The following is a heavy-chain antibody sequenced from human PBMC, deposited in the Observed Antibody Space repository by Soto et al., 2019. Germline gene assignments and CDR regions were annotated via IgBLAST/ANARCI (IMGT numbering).Heavy chain of an antibody. CDR2: INPHGGST. CDR3: ARSSGGNFGIIIEGTNWFAP. CDR1: GDTFTSYY. Sequence: GASVKVSCKAPGDTFTSYYINRVRQAPGQGLEWMGVINPHGGSTAYAQKFKGRVTLTRDTSASTVYMEVSSLTSEDTAMYYCARSSGGNFGIIIEGTNWFAPWGQGTLVTVSS. V-gene: IGHV1-46*01. D-gene: IGHD1-26*01. J-gene: IGHJ5*02.